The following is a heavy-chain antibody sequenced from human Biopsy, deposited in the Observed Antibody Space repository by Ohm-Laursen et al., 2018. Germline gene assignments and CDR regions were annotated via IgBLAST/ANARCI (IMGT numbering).Heavy chain of an antibody. CDR2: ISKGGDT. J-gene: IGHJ3*01. CDR1: GESFSDYH. D-gene: IGHD1-1*01. CDR3: ARLYRLDDYWNDDPPDAFDV. Sequence: SETLSLTCEVSGESFSDYHWSWIRQSPGKGLEWIGFISKGGDTTYNPSLRVRVAISVDTSKNQFSLKLSSVTAADTAIFFCARLYRLDDYWNDDPPDAFDVWGQGTRVTVSS. V-gene: IGHV4-59*01.